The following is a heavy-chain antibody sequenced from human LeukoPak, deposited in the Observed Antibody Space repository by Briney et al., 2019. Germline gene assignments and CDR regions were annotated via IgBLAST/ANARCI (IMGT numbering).Heavy chain of an antibody. CDR3: ARAHYDFWSGYYGPLHFDY. D-gene: IGHD3-3*01. V-gene: IGHV4-59*12. CDR2: IYYSGST. Sequence: SETLSLTCTVSGGSISSYYWSWIRQPPGKGLEWIGYIYYSGSTYYNPSLKSRVTISVDTSKNQFSLKLSSVTAADTAVYYCARAHYDFWSGYYGPLHFDYWGQGTLVTVSS. CDR1: GGSISSYY. J-gene: IGHJ4*02.